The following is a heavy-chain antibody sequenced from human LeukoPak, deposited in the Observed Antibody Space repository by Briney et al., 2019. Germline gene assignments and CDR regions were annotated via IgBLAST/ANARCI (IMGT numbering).Heavy chain of an antibody. CDR1: GYSFTSYW. Sequence: GESLQISCKGSGYSFTSYWIGWVRQMPGKGLEWMGIIYPGDSDTRYSPSFQGQVTISADKSISTAYLQWSSLKASDTAMYYCAISGGTTGTTGPFDYWGQGTLVTVSS. D-gene: IGHD1-1*01. CDR3: AISGGTTGTTGPFDY. J-gene: IGHJ4*02. V-gene: IGHV5-51*01. CDR2: IYPGDSDT.